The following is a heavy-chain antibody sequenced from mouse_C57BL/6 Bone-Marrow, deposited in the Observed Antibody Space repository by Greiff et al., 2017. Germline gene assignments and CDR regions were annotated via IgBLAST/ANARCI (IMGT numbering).Heavy chain of an antibody. J-gene: IGHJ2*01. CDR1: GYTFTSYD. CDR2: IYPRDGST. CDR3: AREGVYDYLDY. D-gene: IGHD2-3*01. Sequence: QVQLQQSGPELVKPGASVKLSCKASGYTFTSYDINWVKQRPGQGLEWIGWIYPRDGSTKYNEKFKGKATLTVDTSYRTAYMELHSLTSEDTAVYFCAREGVYDYLDYWGHGTTLTVSS. V-gene: IGHV1-85*01.